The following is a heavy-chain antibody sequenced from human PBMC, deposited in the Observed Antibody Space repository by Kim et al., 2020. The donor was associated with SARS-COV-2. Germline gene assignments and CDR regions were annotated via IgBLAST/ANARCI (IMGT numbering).Heavy chain of an antibody. D-gene: IGHD6-6*01. CDR3: AKPGSSVSGYFDY. V-gene: IGHV3-23*01. J-gene: IGHJ4*02. CDR2: ISGSGGST. Sequence: GGPLRLSCAASGFTFSSYAMSWVRQAPGKGLEWVSAISGSGGSTYYADSVKGRFTISRDNSKNTLYLQMNSLRAEDTAVYYCAKPGSSVSGYFDYWGQGTLVTVSS. CDR1: GFTFSSYA.